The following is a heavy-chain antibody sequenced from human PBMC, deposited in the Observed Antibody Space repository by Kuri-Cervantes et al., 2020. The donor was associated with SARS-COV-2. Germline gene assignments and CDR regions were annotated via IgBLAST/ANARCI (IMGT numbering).Heavy chain of an antibody. J-gene: IGHJ4*02. CDR3: ARGNRLRYSSRFDY. CDR1: GASISRYY. CDR2: ISYSGTN. V-gene: IGHV4-59*12. D-gene: IGHD3-9*01. Sequence: SETLSLTCTVSGASISRYYWSWIRQSPGKGLEWLGYISYSGTNNYNPSLKSRVTISVDTSKNQFSLKLSSVTAADTAVYYCARGNRLRYSSRFDYWGQGTLVTVSS.